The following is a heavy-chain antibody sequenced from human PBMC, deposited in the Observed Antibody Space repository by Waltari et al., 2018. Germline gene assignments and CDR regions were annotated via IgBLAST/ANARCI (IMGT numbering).Heavy chain of an antibody. CDR1: GFTFSSYW. CDR3: TRDDPGVGIDY. Sequence: EVQLVESGGGLVQPGGSLRLSCAASGFTFSSYWMHWVRHVPEKGLLWGSHITSDGTGTSYADSVRGRFTISRDNAKNTVYLQMNSLRAEDTAVYYCTRDDPGVGIDYWGQGTLVTVSS. CDR2: ITSDGTGT. J-gene: IGHJ4*02. D-gene: IGHD2-8*01. V-gene: IGHV3-74*01.